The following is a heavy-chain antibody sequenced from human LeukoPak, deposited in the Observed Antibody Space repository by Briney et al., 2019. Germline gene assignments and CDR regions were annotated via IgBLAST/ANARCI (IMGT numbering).Heavy chain of an antibody. CDR2: ISSSSSYI. CDR3: ARVGAIGRYCSSTSCYYYYMDV. Sequence: GGSLRLSCAASGFTVSSNYMNWVRQAPGKGLEWVSSISSSSSYIYYADSVKDRFTISRDNAKNSLYLQMNSLRAEDTAVYYCARVGAIGRYCSSTSCYYYYMDVWGKGTTVTVSS. J-gene: IGHJ6*03. V-gene: IGHV3-21*01. D-gene: IGHD2-2*01. CDR1: GFTVSSNY.